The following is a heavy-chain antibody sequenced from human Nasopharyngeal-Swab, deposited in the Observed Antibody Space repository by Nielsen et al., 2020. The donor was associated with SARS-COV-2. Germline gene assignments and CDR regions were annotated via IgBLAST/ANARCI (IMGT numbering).Heavy chain of an antibody. CDR1: GYTFNSYD. Sequence: ASVKVSCKASGYTFNSYDINCVRQATGQGLEWMGWMNPNSGNTGYAQKFQGRVTITADESTSTAYMELSSLRSEDTAVYYCARRTRTARGYYYYGMDVWGQGTTVTVSS. V-gene: IGHV1-8*01. CDR2: MNPNSGNT. CDR3: ARRTRTARGYYYYGMDV. D-gene: IGHD1-1*01. J-gene: IGHJ6*02.